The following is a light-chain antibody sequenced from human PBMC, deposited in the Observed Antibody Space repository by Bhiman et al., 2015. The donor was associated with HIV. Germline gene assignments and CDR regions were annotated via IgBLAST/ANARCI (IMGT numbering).Light chain of an antibody. J-gene: IGLJ1*01. CDR3: GTWHSALSGGGV. CDR2: KNN. CDR1: SSNIGSND. Sequence: QSVLTQPPSASGTPGQTITISCSGSSSNIGSNDVYWYQHLPGTTPKVVIYKNNRRPSGIPDRFSGSKSGTSATLGITGLQTGDEADYYCGTWHSALSGGGVFGTGTRVTVL. V-gene: IGLV1-51*02.